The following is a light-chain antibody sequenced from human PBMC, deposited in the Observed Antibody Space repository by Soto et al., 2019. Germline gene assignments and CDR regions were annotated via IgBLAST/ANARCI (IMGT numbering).Light chain of an antibody. CDR2: DTF. V-gene: IGKV3-11*01. Sequence: EIVWTQSPDTLYLSPGERATLSCRASQSVSNYLIWYQQKPGQAPRLLIYDTFNRATGIPARFSGSGSGTDFTLTISTLDPEDFAVYCCQQRAQWPITFGGGTKVEIK. CDR1: QSVSNY. CDR3: QQRAQWPIT. J-gene: IGKJ4*01.